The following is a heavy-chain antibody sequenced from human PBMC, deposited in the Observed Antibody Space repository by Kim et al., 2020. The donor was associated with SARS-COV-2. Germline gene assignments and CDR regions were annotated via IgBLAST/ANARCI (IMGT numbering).Heavy chain of an antibody. J-gene: IGHJ3*02. D-gene: IGHD6-19*01. CDR2: IYPGDSDT. CDR1: GYSFSSYW. V-gene: IGHV5-51*01. CDR3: ARTSGDLAFDI. Sequence: GESLKISCKGSGYSFSSYWIGWVRQMPGKGLEWMGIIYPGDSDTRYSPSFQGQVTISAAKSISPAYLQWSSLKASDTAMYYCARTSGDLAFDIWGQGTMVTVSS.